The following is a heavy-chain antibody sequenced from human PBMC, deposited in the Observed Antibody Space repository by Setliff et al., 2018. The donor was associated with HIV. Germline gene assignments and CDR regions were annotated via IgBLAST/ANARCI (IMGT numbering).Heavy chain of an antibody. D-gene: IGHD1-26*01. J-gene: IGHJ4*02. Sequence: PVGSLRLSCTASGFSFRNFGMTWVRQAPGKGLEWVSSISSSDDDTHYADSLRGRFTVSGDNAKSALYLQMNNLSVDDTAVYYCVRDSAASVWVGASVYYFDFWGQGIQVTVSS. CDR1: GFSFRNFG. CDR3: VRDSAASVWVGASVYYFDF. V-gene: IGHV3-21*01. CDR2: ISSSDDDT.